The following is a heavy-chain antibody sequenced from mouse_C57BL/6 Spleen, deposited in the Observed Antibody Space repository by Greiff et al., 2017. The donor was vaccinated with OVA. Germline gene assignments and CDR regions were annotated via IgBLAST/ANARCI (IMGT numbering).Heavy chain of an antibody. V-gene: IGHV1-18*01. CDR3: ARMDSNYDFDY. J-gene: IGHJ2*01. CDR2: INPNNGGT. D-gene: IGHD2-5*01. Sequence: EVKVVESGPELVKPGASVKIPCKASGYTFTDYNMDWVKQSHGKSLEWIGDINPNNGGTIYNQKFKGKATLTVDKSSSTAYMELRSLTSEDTAVYYCARMDSNYDFDYWGQGTTLTVSS. CDR1: GYTFTDYN.